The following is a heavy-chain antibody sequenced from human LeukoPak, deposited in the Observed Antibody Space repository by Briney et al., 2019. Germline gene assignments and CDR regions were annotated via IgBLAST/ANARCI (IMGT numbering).Heavy chain of an antibody. V-gene: IGHV3-23*01. D-gene: IGHD2-15*01. CDR3: AKTGTDPHARWAASFRYYYYMDV. CDR1: GFTFSSYE. CDR2: ISGSGGST. Sequence: PGGSLRLSCKASGFTFSSYEMNWVRQAPGKGLEWVSAISGSGGSTYYADSVKGRFTISRDNSKNTLYLQMNSLRAEDTAVYYCAKTGTDPHARWAASFRYYYYMDVWGKGTTVTVSS. J-gene: IGHJ6*03.